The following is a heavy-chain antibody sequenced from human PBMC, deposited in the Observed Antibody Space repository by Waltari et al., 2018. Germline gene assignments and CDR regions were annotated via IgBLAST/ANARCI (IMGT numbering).Heavy chain of an antibody. D-gene: IGHD6-19*01. CDR1: EFTFSTNW. V-gene: IGHV3-7*01. Sequence: EVQLMESGGGLVQPGGSLRLTGPASEFTFSTNWMGWVRQAPGKGLEWVANIVPDGSRNNYVDSVKGRFTISRDNAKNSLSLQMNSLGVEDTAVYYCARGDSSGWLFDYWGQGTLVTVSS. CDR2: IVPDGSRN. J-gene: IGHJ4*02. CDR3: ARGDSSGWLFDY.